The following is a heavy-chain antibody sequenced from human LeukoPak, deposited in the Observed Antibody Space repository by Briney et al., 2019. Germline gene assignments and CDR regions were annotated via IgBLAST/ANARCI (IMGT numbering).Heavy chain of an antibody. Sequence: SETLSLTCTVSGGSISSYYWSWIRQPAGKGLEWIGRIYTSGSTNYNPSLKSRVTMSVDTSKNQFSLKLSSVTAADTAVYYCARGVSFPPYYYYYMDVWGKGTTVTVSS. CDR2: IYTSGST. V-gene: IGHV4-4*07. CDR3: ARGVSFPPYYYYYMDV. CDR1: GGSISSYY. D-gene: IGHD3-16*02. J-gene: IGHJ6*03.